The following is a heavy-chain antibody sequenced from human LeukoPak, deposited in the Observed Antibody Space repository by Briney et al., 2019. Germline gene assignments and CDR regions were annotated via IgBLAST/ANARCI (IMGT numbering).Heavy chain of an antibody. CDR2: ISYDGSNK. J-gene: IGHJ4*02. CDR1: GFAFSAYG. V-gene: IGHV3-30*18. CDR3: AKDGSIVVVVAAPDY. Sequence: GGSLRLSCAASGFAFSAYGMHWVRQAPGKGLEWVAVISYDGSNKYYADSVKGRFTISRDNSKNTLYLQMNSLRAEDTAVYYCAKDGSIVVVVAAPDYWGQGTLVTVSS. D-gene: IGHD2-15*01.